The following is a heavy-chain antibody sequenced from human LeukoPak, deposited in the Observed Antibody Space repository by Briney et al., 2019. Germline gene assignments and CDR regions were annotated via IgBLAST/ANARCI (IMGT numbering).Heavy chain of an antibody. CDR1: GGSINSGGYY. Sequence: PSETLSLTCTISGGSINSGGYYWSWIRQHPGKGLEWIGCIYYSGSTYYNPSLKSRVTISVDTSKNQFSLKLSSVTAADTAVYYCARVVGYCSSTNCYRPPYYFDYWAREPWSPSPQ. D-gene: IGHD2-2*01. CDR2: IYYSGST. J-gene: IGHJ4*02. V-gene: IGHV4-31*03. CDR3: ARVVGYCSSTNCYRPPYYFDY.